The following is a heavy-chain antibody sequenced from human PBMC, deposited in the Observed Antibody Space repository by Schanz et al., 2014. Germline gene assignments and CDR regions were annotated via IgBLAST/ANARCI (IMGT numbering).Heavy chain of an antibody. CDR1: GFTFSDAW. CDR2: ISDSGDST. Sequence: VQLVESGGGLVKPGGSLRLSCAASGFTFSDAWMTWVRQAPGKGLEWVSDISDSGDSTHYADSVKGRFTISRDNANNSLFLRMNSLRAEDTAVYYCASDYNYFETEAPWGQGTLVTVSS. CDR3: ASDYNYFETEAP. D-gene: IGHD3-16*01. J-gene: IGHJ5*02. V-gene: IGHV3-11*06.